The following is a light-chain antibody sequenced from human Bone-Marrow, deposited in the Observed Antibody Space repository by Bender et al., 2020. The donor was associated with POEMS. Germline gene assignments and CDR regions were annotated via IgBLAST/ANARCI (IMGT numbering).Light chain of an antibody. J-gene: IGLJ2*01. CDR3: CSYTTTYTWI. CDR1: SSNVGSYNL. Sequence: QSALTQPASVSGSPGQSITISCTGASSNVGSYNLVSWYQQYAGKAPKLIIYEVSQRPSGISNRFSGSKSGNTASLTISGLQAEDEADYYCCSYTTTYTWIFGGGTKVTVL. CDR2: EVS. V-gene: IGLV2-23*02.